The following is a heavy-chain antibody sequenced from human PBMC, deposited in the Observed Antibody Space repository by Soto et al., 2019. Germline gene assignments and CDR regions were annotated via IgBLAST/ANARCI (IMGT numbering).Heavy chain of an antibody. J-gene: IGHJ1*01. D-gene: IGHD2-15*01. CDR3: AREENCSDGICYSEYFRR. CDR1: GYIFTAYS. V-gene: IGHV1-46*01. CDR2: VNPSGGSA. Sequence: ASVKVSCKASGYIFTAYSMHWVRQAPGQGLEWMGVVNPSGGSANYAQKFQGRITMTRDTSTSTVYMDLSSLTSEDTAVYYCAREENCSDGICYSEYFRRWGQGTLVTVSS.